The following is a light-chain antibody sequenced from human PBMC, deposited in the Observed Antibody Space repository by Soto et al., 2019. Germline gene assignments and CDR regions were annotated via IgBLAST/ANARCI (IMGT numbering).Light chain of an antibody. V-gene: IGLV2-14*01. CDR1: SSDVGSYNF. CDR2: EVT. Sequence: QSVLTQPPSVSASPGQSITISCTGTSSDVGSYNFVSWYQQHPGTAPKLMIYEVTNRPSGVSNRFSGSKSGNTASLTISGLQAEDEADYYCSSYTSSTTLDVVFGGGTKLTVL. CDR3: SSYTSSTTLDVV. J-gene: IGLJ2*01.